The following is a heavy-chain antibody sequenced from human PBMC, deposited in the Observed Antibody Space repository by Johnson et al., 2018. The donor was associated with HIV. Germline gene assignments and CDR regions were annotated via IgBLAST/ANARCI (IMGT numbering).Heavy chain of an antibody. J-gene: IGHJ3*02. CDR2: IWYDGSNK. CDR1: GFTFSSYT. Sequence: QVQLVESGGGVVQPGRSLRLSCAASGFTFSSYTIHWVRQAPGKGLEWVAVIWYDGSNKYYADSVKGRFTISRDNSKNTLYLQMNSLKREDTAVYYCTTVQVWRNYWGKDQIWCQGTMVTVSS. V-gene: IGHV3-33*08. CDR3: TTVQVWRNYWGKDQI. D-gene: IGHD1-7*01.